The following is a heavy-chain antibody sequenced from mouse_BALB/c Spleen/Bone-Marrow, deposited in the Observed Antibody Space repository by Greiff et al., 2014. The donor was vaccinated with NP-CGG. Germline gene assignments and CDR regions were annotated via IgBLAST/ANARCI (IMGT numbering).Heavy chain of an antibody. V-gene: IGHV14-3*02. Sequence: VQLKESGAELVKPGASVKLSCTASGFNIKGSYMHWVKQSPEKSLEWIGRIDPAYGNTKYEPKFQGKATITADTSSNTVYLQRSNPTSEDTSVYYSASYYYGSSAFAYWGQGTLVTVSA. CDR2: IDPAYGNT. CDR3: ASYYYGSSAFAY. J-gene: IGHJ3*01. D-gene: IGHD1-1*01. CDR1: GFNIKGSY.